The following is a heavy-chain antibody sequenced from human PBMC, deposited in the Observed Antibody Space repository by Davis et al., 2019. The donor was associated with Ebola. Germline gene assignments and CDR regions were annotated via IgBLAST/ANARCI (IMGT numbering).Heavy chain of an antibody. J-gene: IGHJ3*01. D-gene: IGHD1-26*01. CDR2: ISNTGSTI. CDR1: GFTFSDYY. CDR3: AKDTSNVWFDV. Sequence: GGSLRLSCAASGFTFSDYYMSWIRQAPGKGLEWVSYISNTGSTIYYAGSVKGRFTISRDNSMNTLHLQMNSLRVEDTAIYYCAKDTSNVWFDVWGQGTMVTVSS. V-gene: IGHV3-11*01.